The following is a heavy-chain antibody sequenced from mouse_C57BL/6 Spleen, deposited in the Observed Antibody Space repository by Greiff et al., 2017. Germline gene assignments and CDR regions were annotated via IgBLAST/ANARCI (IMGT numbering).Heavy chain of an antibody. Sequence: QVQLKQSGAELAKPGASVKLSCKASGYTFTSYWMHWVKQRPGQGLEWIGYINPSSGYTKYNQKFKDKATLTADKSSSTAYMQLSSLTYKDSADYYCARSWDDAMDYWGQGTSVTVSS. CDR2: INPSSGYT. CDR3: ARSWDDAMDY. V-gene: IGHV1-7*01. CDR1: GYTFTSYW. J-gene: IGHJ4*01. D-gene: IGHD4-1*01.